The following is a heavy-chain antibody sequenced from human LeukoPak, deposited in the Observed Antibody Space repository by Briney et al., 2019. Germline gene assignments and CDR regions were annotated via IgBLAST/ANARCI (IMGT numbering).Heavy chain of an antibody. V-gene: IGHV1-8*02. CDR3: ARVNRNGSGFPRTMYYYYYMDV. CDR1: GYTFTSYG. Sequence: GASVKVSCKASGYTFTSYGISWVRQAPGQGLEWMGWMNPNSGNTGYAQKFQGRVTMTRNTSISTAYMELSSLRSEDTAVYYCARVNRNGSGFPRTMYYYYYMDVWGKGTTVTVSS. D-gene: IGHD3-10*01. CDR2: MNPNSGNT. J-gene: IGHJ6*03.